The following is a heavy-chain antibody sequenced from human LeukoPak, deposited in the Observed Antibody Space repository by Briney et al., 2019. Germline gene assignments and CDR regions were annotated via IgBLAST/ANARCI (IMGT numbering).Heavy chain of an antibody. CDR2: ISYDGSNK. D-gene: IGHD3-22*01. J-gene: IGHJ5*02. CDR1: GFTFSSYA. CDR3: ARDPYDSSGYYLNWFDP. V-gene: IGHV3-30*04. Sequence: GGSLRLSCAASGFTFSSYAMHWVRQAPGKGLEWVAVISYDGSNKYYADSVKGRFTISRDNSKNTLYLQMNSLRAEDTAVYYCARDPYDSSGYYLNWFDPWGQGTLATVSS.